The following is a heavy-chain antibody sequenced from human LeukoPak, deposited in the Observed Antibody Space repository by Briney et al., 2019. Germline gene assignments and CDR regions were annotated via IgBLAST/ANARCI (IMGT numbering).Heavy chain of an antibody. V-gene: IGHV3-48*04. CDR3: ARESGTYSYGTFDI. J-gene: IGHJ3*02. Sequence: GGSLRLSCAASGFTFSNYGMNWVRQAPGKGLEWVSYIGSIISIKNYADSVKGRFTISRDNAKNSLVLQMNSLRAEDTAVYYCARESGTYSYGTFDIWGQGTMVTVSS. D-gene: IGHD1-26*01. CDR1: GFTFSNYG. CDR2: IGSIISIK.